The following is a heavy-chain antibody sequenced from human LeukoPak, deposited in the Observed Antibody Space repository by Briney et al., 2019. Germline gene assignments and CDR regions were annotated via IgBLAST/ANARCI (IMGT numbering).Heavy chain of an antibody. CDR2: ISSSSSYI. D-gene: IGHD3-16*01. CDR3: ARGDSGGMDY. J-gene: IGHJ4*02. Sequence: PGGSLRLSCATSGFTFNSYALSWVRQAPGKGLEWVSSISSSSSYIYYADSVKGRFTISRDNANNSLYLQMNSLRAEDTTVYYCARGDSGGMDYWGQGTLVTVSS. CDR1: GFTFNSYA. V-gene: IGHV3-21*01.